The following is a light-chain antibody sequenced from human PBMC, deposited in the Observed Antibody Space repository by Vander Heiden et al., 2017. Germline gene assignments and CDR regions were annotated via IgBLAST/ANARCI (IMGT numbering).Light chain of an antibody. J-gene: IGLJ2*01. Sequence: QSALTQPASVSGSPGPSITISCTGTSSDVGSYNYVSWYQHHPGKAPKLMIYEVSNRPAGVSNRFSAYKSGNTASLTISGHQAEDEADYFCSSYTSSSTVVFGGGTKLTVL. CDR1: SSDVGSYNY. CDR3: SSYTSSSTVV. V-gene: IGLV2-14*01. CDR2: EVS.